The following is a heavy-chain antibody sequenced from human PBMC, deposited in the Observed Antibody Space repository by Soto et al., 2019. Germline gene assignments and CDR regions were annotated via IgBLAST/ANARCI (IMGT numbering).Heavy chain of an antibody. J-gene: IGHJ3*02. Sequence: GGSLRLSCAASGFTFSSYAMSWVRQAPGKGLEWVSAISGSGGSTYYADSVKGRFTISRDNSKNTLYVEMNSLRAEDTAVYYCAKDLGTMIVLDAFDIWGQGTMVTVSS. CDR2: ISGSGGST. CDR3: AKDLGTMIVLDAFDI. CDR1: GFTFSSYA. D-gene: IGHD3-22*01. V-gene: IGHV3-23*01.